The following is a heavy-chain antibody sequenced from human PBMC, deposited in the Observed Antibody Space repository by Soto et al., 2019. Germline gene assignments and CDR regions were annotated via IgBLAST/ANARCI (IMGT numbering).Heavy chain of an antibody. D-gene: IGHD6-6*01. Sequence: QVQLVQPGAEVKKPGAAVKVSCKASGYIFTNFYIHWVRQAPGQGLEWIGIINPNGGSTNYAQNFQGRVTMTRDTSTSTVYMDLSSLRSEDTAVYYCTRGLASGDYWGQVTLITVSS. CDR3: TRGLASGDY. V-gene: IGHV1-46*03. CDR1: GYIFTNFY. CDR2: INPNGGST. J-gene: IGHJ4*02.